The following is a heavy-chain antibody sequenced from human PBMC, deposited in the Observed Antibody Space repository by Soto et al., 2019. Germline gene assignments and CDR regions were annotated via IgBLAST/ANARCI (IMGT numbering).Heavy chain of an antibody. Sequence: QVQLVESRGGVVQPGRSLRLSCAASGFPLSSYGMHWVRQAPGKGLEWVAVISYDGSNKFSSDSVKGRFTISRDNSKNPLYLQMNSLRAEDTAVYYCAKDRAARPGEYSHFDYWGQGTLVTVSS. CDR2: ISYDGSNK. J-gene: IGHJ4*02. CDR1: GFPLSSYG. CDR3: AKDRAARPGEYSHFDY. V-gene: IGHV3-30*18. D-gene: IGHD6-6*01.